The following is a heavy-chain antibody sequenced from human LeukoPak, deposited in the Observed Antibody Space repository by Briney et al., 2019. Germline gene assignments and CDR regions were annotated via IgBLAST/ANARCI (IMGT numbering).Heavy chain of an antibody. Sequence: SVNVSYKSSGRTVSSYAISCVRQASEQALECMRSIIPILCIANYTQKFQGRVTITADKSTSTAYMELSSLRSEDTAVYYCAKLPTYCSGGSCDGRYYYYGMDVWGQGTTVTVSS. D-gene: IGHD2-15*01. J-gene: IGHJ6*02. CDR2: IIPILCIA. CDR1: GRTVSSYA. V-gene: IGHV1-69*04. CDR3: AKLPTYCSGGSCDGRYYYYGMDV.